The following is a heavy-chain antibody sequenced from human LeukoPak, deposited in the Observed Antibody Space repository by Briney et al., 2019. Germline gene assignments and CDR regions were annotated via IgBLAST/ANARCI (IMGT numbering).Heavy chain of an antibody. D-gene: IGHD3-22*01. CDR1: GYTFTGYY. CDR3: ARGPPTIVVVITTGDFDS. J-gene: IGHJ4*02. V-gene: IGHV1-2*02. CDR2: INPNSGGT. Sequence: ASVKVSCKAAGYTFTGYYIHWVRQAPGQGLEWMGWINPNSGGTNYAQKFQGRVTMTRDTSISTAYMELRRLRSDDRAVYYCARGPPTIVVVITTGDFDSWGQGTLVTVSS.